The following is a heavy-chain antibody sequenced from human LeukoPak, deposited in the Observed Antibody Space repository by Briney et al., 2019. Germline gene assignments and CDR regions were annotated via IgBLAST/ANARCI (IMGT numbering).Heavy chain of an antibody. J-gene: IGHJ4*02. CDR3: AKDQHVVVTAIFDY. D-gene: IGHD2-21*02. Sequence: GGSLRLSCAASGFTFSSYAMSWVRQAPGKGPEWVSAISGSGGSTYYADSVKGRFTISRDNSKNTLYLQMNSLRAEDTAVYYCAKDQHVVVTAIFDYWGQGTLVTVSS. V-gene: IGHV3-23*01. CDR2: ISGSGGST. CDR1: GFTFSSYA.